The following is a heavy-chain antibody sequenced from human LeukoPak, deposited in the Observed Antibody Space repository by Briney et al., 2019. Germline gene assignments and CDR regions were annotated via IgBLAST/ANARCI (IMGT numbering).Heavy chain of an antibody. CDR1: GGSISSSSYY. V-gene: IGHV4-39*07. J-gene: IGHJ4*02. Sequence: SETLSLTCTVSGGSISSSSYYWSWIRQPPGKGLEWIGEINHSGSTNYNPSLKSRVTISVDTSKNQFSLKLSSVTAADTAVYYCARFRTIFGVVRFDYWGQGTLVTVSS. CDR2: INHSGST. D-gene: IGHD3-3*01. CDR3: ARFRTIFGVVRFDY.